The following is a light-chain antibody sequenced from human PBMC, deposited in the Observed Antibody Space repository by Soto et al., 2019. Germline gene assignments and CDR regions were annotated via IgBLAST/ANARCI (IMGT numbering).Light chain of an antibody. V-gene: IGKV3-20*01. J-gene: IGKJ1*01. CDR2: GAS. CDR1: QSIFSNY. CDR3: QQYGTSPRT. Sequence: EVMLTQSPGTLSLSPGERATLSCRASQSIFSNYLAWYQQKSGQAPRLLIYGASNRATGITDRFSGSGSGTDFTLTISRLEPEDCAVYYCQQYGTSPRTFGQGTKVEFK.